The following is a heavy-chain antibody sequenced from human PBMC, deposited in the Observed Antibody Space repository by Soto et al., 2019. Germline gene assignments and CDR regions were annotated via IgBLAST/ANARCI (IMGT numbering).Heavy chain of an antibody. CDR1: GGSMNSYY. D-gene: IGHD6-13*01. J-gene: IGHJ5*02. Sequence: TLSLTCTVSGGSMNSYYWSWIRQPPGKGLEWIGYISYSGTTHYNPSLKSRVTMSVDTSKNQFSLKLSSVTAADTAVYSCARHQSHSSSYVDPWGQGTLVTVSS. CDR2: ISYSGTT. V-gene: IGHV4-59*08. CDR3: ARHQSHSSSYVDP.